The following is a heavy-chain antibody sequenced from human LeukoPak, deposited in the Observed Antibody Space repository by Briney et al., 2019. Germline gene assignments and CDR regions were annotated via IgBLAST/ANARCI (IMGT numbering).Heavy chain of an antibody. CDR1: GFTFSSYW. D-gene: IGHD1-26*01. V-gene: IGHV3-74*01. CDR2: IYSDGSRT. CDR3: ARSGRGGAFDI. Sequence: GGSLRLSCAASGFTFSSYWMHWVRQGPGKGLVWVSRIYSDGSRTNNADSVEGRFTISGDNAKNTLYLQMNSLRAEDTAVYYCARSGRGGAFDIWGQGTMVTVSS. J-gene: IGHJ3*02.